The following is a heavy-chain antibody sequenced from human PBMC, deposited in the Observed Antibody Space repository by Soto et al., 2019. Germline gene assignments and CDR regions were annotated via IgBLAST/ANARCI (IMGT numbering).Heavy chain of an antibody. Sequence: ASETLSITCTFFGRYISNYYRRRIRQQPVKGLEWNGYIYYSGSTNYNPSLKSRVTISVDTSKNQFSLKLSSVTAADTAVYYCANSDYGDYFDYWGQGTLVSVSS. J-gene: IGHJ4*02. CDR2: IYYSGST. CDR3: ANSDYGDYFDY. CDR1: GRYISNYY. V-gene: IGHV4-59*01. D-gene: IGHD4-17*01.